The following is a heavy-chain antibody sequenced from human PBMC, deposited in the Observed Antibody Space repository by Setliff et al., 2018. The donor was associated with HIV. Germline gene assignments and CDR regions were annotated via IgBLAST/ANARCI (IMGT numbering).Heavy chain of an antibody. CDR3: ARAHLWFGESFPFDP. D-gene: IGHD3-10*01. J-gene: IGHJ5*02. Sequence: AASVKVSCKASGYTFTSYGINWVRQAPGQGLEWMGWINTKTGNPTYAQGFTGRFVFSLDTSVSTAHLQFSSLKAEDTAVYYCARAHLWFGESFPFDPWGQGTLVTVSS. V-gene: IGHV7-4-1*02. CDR2: INTKTGNP. CDR1: GYTFTSYG.